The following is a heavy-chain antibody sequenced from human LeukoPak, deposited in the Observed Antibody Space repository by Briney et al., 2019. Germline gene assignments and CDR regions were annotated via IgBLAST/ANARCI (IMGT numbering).Heavy chain of an antibody. CDR3: ARDGLTETTRDSDY. CDR1: GFTFSSYG. V-gene: IGHV3-74*01. Sequence: PGGSLRLSCAASGFTFSSYGMHWVRQAPGKGLVWVSRINSDGSSTSYADSVKGRFTISRDNAKNTLYLQMNSLTVEDTAVYYCARDGLTETTRDSDYWGQGTLVTVSS. D-gene: IGHD4-11*01. CDR2: INSDGSST. J-gene: IGHJ4*02.